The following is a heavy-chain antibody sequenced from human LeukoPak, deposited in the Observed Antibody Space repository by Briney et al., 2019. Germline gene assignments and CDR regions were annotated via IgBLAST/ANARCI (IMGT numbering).Heavy chain of an antibody. CDR1: GFTFSSYA. CDR3: AKDDGIAAAGPFDY. Sequence: GGSLRLSCAASGFTFSSYAMSWVRQAPGKGLEWVSGISWNSGSIGYADSVKGRFTISRDNAKNSLYLQMNSLRAEDTALYYCAKDDGIAAAGPFDYWGQGTLVTVSS. V-gene: IGHV3-9*01. CDR2: ISWNSGSI. J-gene: IGHJ4*02. D-gene: IGHD6-13*01.